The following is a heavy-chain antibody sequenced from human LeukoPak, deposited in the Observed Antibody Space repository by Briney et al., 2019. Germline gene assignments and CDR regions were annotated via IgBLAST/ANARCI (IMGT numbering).Heavy chain of an antibody. CDR3: ARLLCSSTSCRFDY. J-gene: IGHJ4*02. V-gene: IGHV4-39*01. CDR2: FYYSGST. CDR1: GGSISSSSYY. D-gene: IGHD2-2*01. Sequence: SETLSLTCTVSGGSISSSSYYWGWIRQPPGKGLEWIGSFYYSGSTYYNPSLKSRVTMSVDTSKNQFSLKLSSVTAADTAVYYCARLLCSSTSCRFDYWGQGTLVTVSS.